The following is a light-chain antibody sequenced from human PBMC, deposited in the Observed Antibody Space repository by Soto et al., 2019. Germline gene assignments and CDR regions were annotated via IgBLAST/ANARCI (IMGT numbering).Light chain of an antibody. V-gene: IGKV1-5*03. CDR2: KTS. Sequence: DVQMTQAPSSLYPSVGDRVTITCRASQSFNTWLAWYQQKPGKAPKLLIYKTSILESGVPSKFSGSGSGTEFTLTLCNLQPEDSATYDCQQSNSYPYTFGQGTKLEIK. CDR3: QQSNSYPYT. J-gene: IGKJ2*01. CDR1: QSFNTW.